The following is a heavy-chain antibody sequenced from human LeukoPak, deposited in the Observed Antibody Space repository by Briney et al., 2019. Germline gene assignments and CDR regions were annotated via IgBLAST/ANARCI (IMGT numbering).Heavy chain of an antibody. CDR3: ARSEDRMNTYYDFWSGYYPPLDY. CDR1: GFTFSSYA. J-gene: IGHJ4*02. CDR2: ISYDGSNK. D-gene: IGHD3-3*01. V-gene: IGHV3-30-3*01. Sequence: GGSLRLSCAASGFTFSSYAMHWVRQAPGKGLEWVAVISYDGSNKYYADSVKGRFTISRDNSKNTLYLQMNSLRAEDTAVYYCARSEDRMNTYYDFWSGYYPPLDYWGQGTLVTVSS.